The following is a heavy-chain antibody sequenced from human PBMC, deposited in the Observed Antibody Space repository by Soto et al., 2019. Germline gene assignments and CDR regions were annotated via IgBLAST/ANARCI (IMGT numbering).Heavy chain of an antibody. CDR2: IWYDGSNK. J-gene: IGHJ6*02. Sequence: QVQLVESGGGVVQPGRSLRLSCAASGFTFSSYGMHWVRQAPGKGLEWVAAIWYDGSNKYYADSVKGRFTISRDNSKNSLYLRMNRLRAQDTDVYDCAREDCSGGSCYSNCYYGMGVWGQGTTVTVSS. V-gene: IGHV3-33*01. D-gene: IGHD2-15*01. CDR3: AREDCSGGSCYSNCYYGMGV. CDR1: GFTFSSYG.